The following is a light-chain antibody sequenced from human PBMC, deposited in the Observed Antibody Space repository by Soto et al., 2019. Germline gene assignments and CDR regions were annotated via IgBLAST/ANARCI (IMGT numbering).Light chain of an antibody. CDR1: SSDVGGYTY. CDR3: SSYSSSSTLV. J-gene: IGLJ1*01. Sequence: QSVLTQPASVSGSAGQSITIACTGTSSDVGGYTYVSWFQQHPGKAPKLMISEVSNRPSGVSNRFSASKSGNTASLTISGLQSEDEATYYCSSYSSSSTLVFGTGTKVTVL. CDR2: EVS. V-gene: IGLV2-14*01.